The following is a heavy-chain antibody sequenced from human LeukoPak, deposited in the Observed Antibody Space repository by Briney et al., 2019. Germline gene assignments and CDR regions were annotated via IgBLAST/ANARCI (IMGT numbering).Heavy chain of an antibody. CDR2: IIPILGIA. CDR3: ARSKVADLIDY. Sequence: ASVKVSCKASGGTFSSYAISWVRQAPGQGVEWMGRIIPILGIANYAQKFQGRVTITADKSTSTAYMELSSLRSEDTAVYYCARSKVADLIDYWGQGTLVTVSS. V-gene: IGHV1-69*04. CDR1: GGTFSSYA. J-gene: IGHJ4*02.